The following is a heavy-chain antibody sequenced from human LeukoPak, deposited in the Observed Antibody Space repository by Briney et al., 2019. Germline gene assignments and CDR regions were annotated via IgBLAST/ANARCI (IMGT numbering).Heavy chain of an antibody. J-gene: IGHJ4*02. V-gene: IGHV4-59*01. CDR2: ISHSGST. CDR1: GGSISSYY. D-gene: IGHD1-26*01. Sequence: SETLSLTCTVSGGSISSYYWGWIRQPPGKGLEWITCISHSGSTNYNPSLKTRVSISMDMSKNQFSLRLSSVTAADTAVYYCASANGNEFDYWGQGTLVTVSS. CDR3: ASANGNEFDY.